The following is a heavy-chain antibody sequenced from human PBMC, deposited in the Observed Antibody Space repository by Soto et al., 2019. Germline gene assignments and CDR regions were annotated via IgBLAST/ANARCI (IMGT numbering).Heavy chain of an antibody. CDR1: GFTFSNYW. V-gene: IGHV3-7*05. J-gene: IGHJ5*01. D-gene: IGHD5-12*01. CDR2: IKPEGSER. CDR3: AGGRSSGYTGYHCDS. Sequence: EVQLVEPGVGWAQPGGSLRLSCAASGFTFSNYWMTWVRQAPGKGLEWVANIKPEGSERYYVESVKGRFTISTDNANSSLYLQMNSLTVDDTAVYYCAGGRSSGYTGYHCDSWGQGTLVTVSS.